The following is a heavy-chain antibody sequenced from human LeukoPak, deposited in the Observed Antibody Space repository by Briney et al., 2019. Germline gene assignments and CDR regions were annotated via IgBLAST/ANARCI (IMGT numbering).Heavy chain of an antibody. D-gene: IGHD2-2*01. J-gene: IGHJ5*02. Sequence: SQTLSLTCTVSGGSISSGDYYWSWIRQPPGKGLEWIGYIYYSGSTYYNPSLKSRVTISVDTSKNQFSLKLSSVTAADTAVYYCARANVVVPAAMAWFDPWGQGTLVTVSS. CDR1: GGSISSGDYY. CDR3: ARANVVVPAAMAWFDP. V-gene: IGHV4-30-4*01. CDR2: IYYSGST.